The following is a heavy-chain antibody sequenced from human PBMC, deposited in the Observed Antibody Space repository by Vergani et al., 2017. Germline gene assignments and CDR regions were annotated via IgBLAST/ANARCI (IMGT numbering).Heavy chain of an antibody. J-gene: IGHJ4*02. V-gene: IGHV4-59*01. CDR1: GGSLSGYH. Sequence: QVQLQESGPGLVRPSETLSLTCTVSGGSLSGYHWNWIRQTPGEGLEWIGYVEDSGYFNYNPSLKTRVSMSSDTSNNQFSLMFSSVTVADTAVYYCARSIVNRNPPDYFDNWGQGTLVTVSS. CDR3: ARSIVNRNPPDYFDN. CDR2: VEDSGYF. D-gene: IGHD1-14*01.